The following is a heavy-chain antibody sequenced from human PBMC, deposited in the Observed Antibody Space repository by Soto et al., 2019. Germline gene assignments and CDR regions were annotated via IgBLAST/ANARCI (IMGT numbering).Heavy chain of an antibody. CDR3: AREERYGSGRKNWFDP. D-gene: IGHD3-10*01. CDR1: GYSISSGYY. J-gene: IGHJ5*02. Sequence: SETLSLTCTVSGYSISSGYYWGWIRQPPGKGLEWIGSIYHSGSTYYNPSLKSRVTISVDTSKNQFSLKLSSVTAADTAVYYCAREERYGSGRKNWFDPWGQGTLVTVSS. V-gene: IGHV4-38-2*02. CDR2: IYHSGST.